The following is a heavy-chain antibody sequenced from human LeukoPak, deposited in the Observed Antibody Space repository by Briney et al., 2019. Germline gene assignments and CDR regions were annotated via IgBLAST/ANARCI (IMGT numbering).Heavy chain of an antibody. CDR3: ARDGLEATGMDV. CDR2: INPNSGGT. Sequence: GASVKVSCKASGYTFTGYYMHWVRQAPGQGLEWMGWINPNSGGTNCAQKFQGRVTMTRDTSISTAYMELSRLRSDDTAVYYCARDGLEATGMDVRGQGTTVTVSS. V-gene: IGHV1-2*02. J-gene: IGHJ6*02. CDR1: GYTFTGYY. D-gene: IGHD1-1*01.